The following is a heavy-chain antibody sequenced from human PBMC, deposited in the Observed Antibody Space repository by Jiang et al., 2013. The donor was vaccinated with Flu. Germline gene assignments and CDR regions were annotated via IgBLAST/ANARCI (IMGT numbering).Heavy chain of an antibody. CDR3: ARGGRGMTVALFNH. D-gene: IGHD6-19*01. V-gene: IGHV6-1*01. CDR2: TYYRSKWYR. Sequence: QTLSLTCAISGDTVSSNSAAWNWIRQSPSRGLEWLGRTYYRSKWYRDSAVSVKGRITINADTSKNQVSLQLTSVTPEDTALYYCARGGRGMTVALFNHWGQGTLVTVSS. CDR1: GDTVSSNSAA. J-gene: IGHJ4*02.